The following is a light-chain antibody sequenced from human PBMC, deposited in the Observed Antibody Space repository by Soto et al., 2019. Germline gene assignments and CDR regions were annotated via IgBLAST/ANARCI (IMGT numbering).Light chain of an antibody. CDR1: QSVSSSY. Sequence: EIVLTQSPGTLSFSPGERATLSCRASQSVSSSYLAWYQQKPGQAPRLLIYGASSRATGIPDRFSGSGSGTDFTLTISRLEPEDFAVYYCQQHGSSPPITFGQGTQLEIK. CDR2: GAS. V-gene: IGKV3-20*01. J-gene: IGKJ5*01. CDR3: QQHGSSPPIT.